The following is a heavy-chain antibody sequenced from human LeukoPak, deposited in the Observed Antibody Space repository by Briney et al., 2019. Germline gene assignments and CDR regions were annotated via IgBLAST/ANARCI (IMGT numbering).Heavy chain of an antibody. CDR3: QLVVVVPAAIKEADY. D-gene: IGHD2-2*02. V-gene: IGHV4-34*01. J-gene: IGHJ4*02. CDR2: INHSGST. CDR1: GGSFSGYY. Sequence: PSETLSLTCAVYGGSFSGYYWSWIRQPPGKGLEWIGEINHSGSTNYNPSLKSRVTISVDTPKNQFSLKLSSVTAADTAVYYCQLVVVVPAAIKEADYWGQGTLVTVSS.